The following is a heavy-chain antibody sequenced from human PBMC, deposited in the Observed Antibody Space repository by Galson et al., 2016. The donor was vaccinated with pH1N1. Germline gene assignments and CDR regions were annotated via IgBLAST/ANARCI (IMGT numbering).Heavy chain of an antibody. CDR2: VYYSGGT. CDR1: GDSISSYY. J-gene: IGHJ3*02. CDR3: ARDPRELSPTFGTFDI. D-gene: IGHD3-10*01. V-gene: IGHV4-59*01. Sequence: ETLSLPCTVSGDSISSYYWSWIREPPGKGLEWIGYVYYSGGTKYNPSLKGRVTISVDTSKKAFSLKLPSVTAADTAVYYCARDPRELSPTFGTFDIWGQGTMVAVSS.